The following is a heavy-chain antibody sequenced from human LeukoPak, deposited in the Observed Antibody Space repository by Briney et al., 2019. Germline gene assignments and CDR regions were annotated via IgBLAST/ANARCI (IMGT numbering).Heavy chain of an antibody. CDR2: ISYTGST. V-gene: IGHV4-39*07. D-gene: IGHD3-22*01. J-gene: IGHJ4*02. Sequence: PSETLSLTCTVSGGSISSSDYYWGWVRQPPGTGLEWIGKISYTGSTYYNPSLKSRVTMSVDTSKNQFSLKLSSVTAADTAVYYCARDADYYDSSGPRFDYWGQGTLVTVSS. CDR1: GGSISSSDYY. CDR3: ARDADYYDSSGPRFDY.